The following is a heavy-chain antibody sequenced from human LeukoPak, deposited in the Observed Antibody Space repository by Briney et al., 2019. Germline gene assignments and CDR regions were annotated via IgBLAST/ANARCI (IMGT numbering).Heavy chain of an antibody. J-gene: IGHJ3*02. D-gene: IGHD1-1*01. V-gene: IGHV4-4*08. CDR2: IYPTGSI. CDR3: ARWNLDLAYDI. Sequence: SETLSLTCTLSGGSFSNYYWTWIRQPPGKGLEWLGYIYPTGSISYNPSLESRVTISIDTSKNTFPLKLTSVTAADTAVYFCARWNLDLAYDIWGQGTMVTVSS. CDR1: GGSFSNYY.